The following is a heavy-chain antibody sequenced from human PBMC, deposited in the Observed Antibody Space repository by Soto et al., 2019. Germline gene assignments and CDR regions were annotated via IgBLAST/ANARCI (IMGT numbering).Heavy chain of an antibody. CDR3: ARDQGFPNTGSSTSCYGFVHYFRMDA. CDR2: IYSCGST. V-gene: IGHV3-66*03. CDR1: GFTVSSNY. Sequence: GGSLRLSCAASGFTVSSNYMSWVRQAPGKGLEWVSVIYSCGSTYYAGSVKGRFTISRDNSKNTLYLQMNSLRAEDTAVYYCARDQGFPNTGSSTSCYGFVHYFRMDARGTANTVTVSS. D-gene: IGHD2-2*01. J-gene: IGHJ6*04.